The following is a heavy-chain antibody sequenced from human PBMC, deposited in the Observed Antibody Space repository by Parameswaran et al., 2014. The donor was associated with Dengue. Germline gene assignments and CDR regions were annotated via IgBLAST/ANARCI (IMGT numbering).Heavy chain of an antibody. Sequence: WVRQAPGQGLEWMGGIIPIFGTANYAQKFQGRVTITADESTSTAYMELSSLRSEDTAVYYCARGVVSYAFDIWGQGTMVTVSS. V-gene: IGHV1-69*01. D-gene: IGHD3-10*01. CDR3: ARGVVSYAFDI. J-gene: IGHJ3*02. CDR2: IIPIFGTA.